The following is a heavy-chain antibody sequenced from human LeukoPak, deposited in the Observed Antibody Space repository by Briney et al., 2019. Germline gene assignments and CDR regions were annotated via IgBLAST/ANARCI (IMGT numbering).Heavy chain of an antibody. CDR3: ARRGAVAASLDY. Sequence: ASVKVSCKASGYTFTSYYMHWVRQAPGQGLEWMGIINPSGGSTSYARKFQGRVTMTRDTSTSTVYMELSSLRSEDTAVYYCARRGAVAASLDYWGQGTLVTVSS. CDR1: GYTFTSYY. D-gene: IGHD6-19*01. CDR2: INPSGGST. V-gene: IGHV1-46*01. J-gene: IGHJ4*02.